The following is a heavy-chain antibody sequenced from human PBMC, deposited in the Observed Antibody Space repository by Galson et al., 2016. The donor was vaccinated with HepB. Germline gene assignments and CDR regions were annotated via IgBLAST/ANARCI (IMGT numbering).Heavy chain of an antibody. CDR1: GGSISNYY. CDR2: IYYTGST. V-gene: IGHV4-59*01. Sequence: SETLSLTCTVSGGSISNYYWSWIRQPPGRRLEYIGNIYYTGSTNYNPSLKTRITISVDTAKNQFSLKMTSVTAADTAVYFCASIVGSFQSYFDHWGQGNLVTVSS. D-gene: IGHD1-26*01. CDR3: ASIVGSFQSYFDH. J-gene: IGHJ4*02.